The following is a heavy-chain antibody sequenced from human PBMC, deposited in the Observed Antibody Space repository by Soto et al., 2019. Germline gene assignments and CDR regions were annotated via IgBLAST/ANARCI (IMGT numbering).Heavy chain of an antibody. CDR3: TTDMAGASWIQLWFGSYGMDV. CDR1: GFTFSNAW. J-gene: IGHJ6*02. D-gene: IGHD5-18*01. Sequence: GGSLRLSCAASGFTFSNAWMNWVRQAPGKGLEWVGRIKSKTDGGTTDYAAPVKGRFTISRDDSKNTLYLQMNSLKTEDTAVYYCTTDMAGASWIQLWFGSYGMDVWGQGTTVTVSS. CDR2: IKSKTDGGTT. V-gene: IGHV3-15*07.